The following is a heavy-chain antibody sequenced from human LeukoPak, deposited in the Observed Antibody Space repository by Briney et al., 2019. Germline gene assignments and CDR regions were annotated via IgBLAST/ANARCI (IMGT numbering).Heavy chain of an antibody. CDR1: GGSISSYY. D-gene: IGHD1-26*01. CDR3: ARVVGARGAFDI. V-gene: IGHV4-59*12. CDR2: IYYSGST. J-gene: IGHJ3*02. Sequence: SETLSLTCTVSGGSISSYYRSWIRQPPGKGLEWIGYIYYSGSTNYNPSLKSRVTISVDTSKNQFSLKLSSVTAADTAVYYCARVVGARGAFDIWGQGTMVTVSS.